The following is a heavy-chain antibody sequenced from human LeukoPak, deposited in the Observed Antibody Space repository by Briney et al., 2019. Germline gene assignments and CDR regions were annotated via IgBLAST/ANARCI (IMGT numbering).Heavy chain of an antibody. Sequence: SETLSLTCTVSGASISSGSYYWGWIRQPPGKGLEWIGSIYYSGNTYYNLSLKSPVTITVDTSKNQISLKLSSVTAANTAVYYCARLWSGYRPPDYWGQGTLVTVSS. V-gene: IGHV4-39*01. J-gene: IGHJ4*02. CDR2: IYYSGNT. CDR1: GASISSGSYY. CDR3: ARLWSGYRPPDY. D-gene: IGHD3-3*01.